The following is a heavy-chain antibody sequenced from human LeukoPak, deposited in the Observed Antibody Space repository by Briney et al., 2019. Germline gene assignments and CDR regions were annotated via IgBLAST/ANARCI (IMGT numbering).Heavy chain of an antibody. Sequence: GGSLRLSCAASGFTFSSYAMHWVRQAPGKGLEWVGRFERKADGGTVDYDAPVKGRFTISGDDSKNTLFLQMNSLEIDDTAVYYCTTGGHYYGSWGQGTLVTVSS. CDR2: FERKADGGTV. J-gene: IGHJ5*02. D-gene: IGHD3-10*01. CDR3: TTGGHYYGS. CDR1: GFTFSSYA. V-gene: IGHV3-15*04.